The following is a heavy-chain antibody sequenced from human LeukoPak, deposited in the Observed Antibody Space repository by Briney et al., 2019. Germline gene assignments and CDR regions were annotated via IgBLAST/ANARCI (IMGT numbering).Heavy chain of an antibody. CDR3: ARTAGWSYGFDY. J-gene: IGHJ4*02. Sequence: SETLSLTCTVSGGSISTGGYYGTWIRQHPGKGLEWIGYIYNSGTTYYNPSLESRVTISGDTSKNQFSLKLNSVTAADTAVYYCARTAGWSYGFDYWGQGTLVTVSS. CDR2: IYNSGTT. CDR1: GGSISTGGYY. V-gene: IGHV4-31*03. D-gene: IGHD5-18*01.